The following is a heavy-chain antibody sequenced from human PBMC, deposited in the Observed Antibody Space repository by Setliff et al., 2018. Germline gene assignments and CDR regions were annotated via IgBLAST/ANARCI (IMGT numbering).Heavy chain of an antibody. J-gene: IGHJ4*02. D-gene: IGHD2-21*01. CDR2: IGTDGSGT. CDR3: ARVIVGGGNTPFDL. CDR1: GFTFSTYW. Sequence: LRLSCAASGFTFSTYWMHWVRQVPGKGLVWVSRIGTDGSGTEYADSVKGRFTVSRDNAKNMLYLQMNRLRAEDTGVYYCARVIVGGGNTPFDLWGQGTLVTVSS. V-gene: IGHV3-74*03.